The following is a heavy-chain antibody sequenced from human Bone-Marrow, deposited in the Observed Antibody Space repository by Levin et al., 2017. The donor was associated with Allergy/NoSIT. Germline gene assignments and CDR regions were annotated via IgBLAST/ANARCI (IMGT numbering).Heavy chain of an antibody. CDR2: ISPDSRSI. CDR1: GFTFDKYA. J-gene: IGHJ3*01. Sequence: GGSLRLSCEASGFTFDKYAMHWVRQVPGKGLEWVSGISPDSRSIGYADSVKGRFSISRDNAKNSLFVQMDSLTPEDTALYYCAKVFTPSTVVTADAFDLWGQGTMVTVSA. V-gene: IGHV3-9*01. CDR3: AKVFTPSTVVTADAFDL. D-gene: IGHD4-23*01.